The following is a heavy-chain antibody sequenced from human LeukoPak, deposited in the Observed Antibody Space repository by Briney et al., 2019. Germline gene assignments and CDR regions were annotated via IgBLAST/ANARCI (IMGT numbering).Heavy chain of an antibody. J-gene: IGHJ4*02. Sequence: SETLSLTCTVSGGSISGYYWNWIRQPPGKGLEWIGYNYYSGITNYNPSLKSRVTISIDTSKNQFSLKLSSVTAADTAVYYCARAYSGSKLDYWGQGTLVTVSS. D-gene: IGHD6-19*01. CDR2: NYYSGIT. CDR3: ARAYSGSKLDY. CDR1: GGSISGYY. V-gene: IGHV4-59*01.